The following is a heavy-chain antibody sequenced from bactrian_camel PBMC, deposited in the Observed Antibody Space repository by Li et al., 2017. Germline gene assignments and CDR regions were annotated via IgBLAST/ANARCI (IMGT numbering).Heavy chain of an antibody. V-gene: IGHV3-3*01. Sequence: QVQLVESGGGAVQNGGSLRLSCAVSGYTYRRYCLGWFRQAPGKEREVVGNIKAEYDTTFYADSVKGRFTISQDKNKHMVYLQMNSLKPEDTAMYYCAAGRAAACETYRLPNPSRYNYVGQGTQVTVS. D-gene: IGHD4*01. CDR2: IKAEYDTT. CDR1: GYTYRRYC. J-gene: IGHJ4*01.